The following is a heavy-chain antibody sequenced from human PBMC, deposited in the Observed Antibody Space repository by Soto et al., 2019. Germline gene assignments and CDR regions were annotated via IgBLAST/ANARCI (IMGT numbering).Heavy chain of an antibody. CDR1: GFTFSSYS. J-gene: IGHJ4*02. V-gene: IGHV3-48*02. Sequence: GGSLRLSCAASGFTFSSYSMNWVRQAPGQGMEWVSYISSSSSTIYYADSVKGRFTISRDNAKNSLYLQMNSLRDEDTAVYYCARVAYYYDSSGYYYGGPFDYWGQGTLVTVSS. CDR3: ARVAYYYDSSGYYYGGPFDY. CDR2: ISSSSSTI. D-gene: IGHD3-22*01.